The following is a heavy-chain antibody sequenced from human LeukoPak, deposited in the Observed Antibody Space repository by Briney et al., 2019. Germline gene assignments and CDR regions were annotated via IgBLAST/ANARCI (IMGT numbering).Heavy chain of an antibody. D-gene: IGHD2-2*01. J-gene: IGHJ3*02. CDR1: GFTFSSYW. V-gene: IGHV3-7*01. CDR2: IKQDGSEK. CDR3: ARDLTVVVPAANAFDI. Sequence: GGSLRLSCAASGFTFSSYWMSWVRQAPGKGLEWVANIKQDGSEKYYVDSVKGRFTISRDNAKNSLYLQMSSLRAEDTAVYYCARDLTVVVPAANAFDIWGQGTMVTVSS.